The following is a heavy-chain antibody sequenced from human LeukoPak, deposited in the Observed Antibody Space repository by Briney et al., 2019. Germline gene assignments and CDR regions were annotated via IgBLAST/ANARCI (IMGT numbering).Heavy chain of an antibody. Sequence: ASVKVSCKASGYSFTSYGIIWVRQAPGQGLEWMGWISAYNGNTNYAQKLQGRVTMTTDTSTSTAYMELRSLRSDDTAVYYCARDTAMVTLNYMDVWGKGTTVTVSS. J-gene: IGHJ6*03. V-gene: IGHV1-18*01. CDR3: ARDTAMVTLNYMDV. CDR1: GYSFTSYG. D-gene: IGHD5-18*01. CDR2: ISAYNGNT.